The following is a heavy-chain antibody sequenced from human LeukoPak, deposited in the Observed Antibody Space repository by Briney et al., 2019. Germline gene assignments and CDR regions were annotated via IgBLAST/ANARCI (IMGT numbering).Heavy chain of an antibody. V-gene: IGHV3-23*01. CDR1: GFTFSSYA. CDR3: AKDRIAVAGPEYFQH. D-gene: IGHD6-19*01. CDR2: ISGSGGST. J-gene: IGHJ1*01. Sequence: GGSLRLSCAASGFTFSSYAMSWVRQAPGKGLEWVSAISGSGGSTYYAASVKGRFTISRDNSKNTLYLQMNSLRAEDTAVYYCAKDRIAVAGPEYFQHWGQGTLVTVSS.